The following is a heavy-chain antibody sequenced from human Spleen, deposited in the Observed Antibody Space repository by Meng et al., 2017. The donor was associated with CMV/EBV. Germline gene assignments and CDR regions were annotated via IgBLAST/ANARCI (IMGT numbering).Heavy chain of an antibody. CDR2: MYYTGTT. D-gene: IGHD1-1*01. Sequence: QLQRQGSGPGVVKPSETLSLTCSVAGGSLSSSTYYWGWIRQPPGKGLEWIGTMYYTGTTYYNPSLKSRVTISLNTSKNQFSLKLTSLTAADTAMYYCGSVKRLGIDHWGQGTLVTVSS. CDR1: GGSLSSSTYY. V-gene: IGHV4-39*07. J-gene: IGHJ4*02. CDR3: GSVKRLGIDH.